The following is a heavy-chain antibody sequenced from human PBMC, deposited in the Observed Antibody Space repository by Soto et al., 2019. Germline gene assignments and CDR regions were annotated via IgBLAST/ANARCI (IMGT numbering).Heavy chain of an antibody. CDR2: IGAPNGYT. Sequence: QVQLVQSGPEVKKPGASVKISCKPSGYTFSTYGFSWVRQAPGQGLEWMGWIGAPNGYTTYAQNFKGRVTMTTDTATTTYYMELRSLTSDDTAVYFCARDWRGAEGFDPWGQGTLVTVSS. D-gene: IGHD3-3*01. J-gene: IGHJ5*02. CDR3: ARDWRGAEGFDP. V-gene: IGHV1-18*01. CDR1: GYTFSTYG.